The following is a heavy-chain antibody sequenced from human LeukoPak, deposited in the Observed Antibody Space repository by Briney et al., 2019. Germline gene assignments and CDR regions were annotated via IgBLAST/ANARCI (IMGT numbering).Heavy chain of an antibody. V-gene: IGHV3-23*01. D-gene: IGHD6-19*01. CDR3: AKGGSGWSYLDY. Sequence: QPGGSLRLSCAASGFTFSSYARNWVRQAPGKGLEWVLGISGVDGKTYYADSVKGRFTISSDSSKNTLYLQMNSLRAEDTAVYYCAKGGSGWSYLDYWGQGALVTVSS. CDR2: ISGVDGKT. J-gene: IGHJ4*02. CDR1: GFTFSSYA.